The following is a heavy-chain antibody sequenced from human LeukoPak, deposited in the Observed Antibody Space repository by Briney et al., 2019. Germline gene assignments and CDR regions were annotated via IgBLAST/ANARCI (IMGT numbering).Heavy chain of an antibody. CDR3: ASGSGWYGDLVH. CDR1: GGSCSGYY. J-gene: IGHJ4*02. Sequence: SETLSLTCAVYGGSCSGYYWSWIRQPPGKGLEWIGEINHSGSTNYNPSLKSRVTISVDTSKNQFSLKLSSVTAADTAVYYCASGSGWYGDLVHWGQGTLVTVSS. D-gene: IGHD6-19*01. V-gene: IGHV4-34*01. CDR2: INHSGST.